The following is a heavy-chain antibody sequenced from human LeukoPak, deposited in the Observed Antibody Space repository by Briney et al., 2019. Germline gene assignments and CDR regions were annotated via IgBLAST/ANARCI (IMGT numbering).Heavy chain of an antibody. D-gene: IGHD3-10*01. CDR3: AVPQGSGSYYWPVDY. J-gene: IGHJ4*02. Sequence: GASVKVSCKASGGTFSSYAISWVRQAPGQGLEWMGGIIPIFGTANYAQKFQGRVTITADESTSTAYMERSSLRSEDTAVYYCAVPQGSGSYYWPVDYWGQGTLVTVSS. CDR1: GGTFSSYA. CDR2: IIPIFGTA. V-gene: IGHV1-69*01.